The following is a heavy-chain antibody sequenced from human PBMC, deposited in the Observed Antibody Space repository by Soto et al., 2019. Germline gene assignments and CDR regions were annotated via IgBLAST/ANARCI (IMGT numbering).Heavy chain of an antibody. D-gene: IGHD4-17*01. V-gene: IGHV3-30-3*01. CDR3: ARARMTTIDY. J-gene: IGHJ4*02. Sequence: GGSLRLSCAASGFTFSSYAMHWVRQAPGKGLEWVAVISYDGSNKYYADSVKGRFTISRDNSKNTLYLQMNSLRAEDTAVYYCARARMTTIDYWGQGTLVTVYS. CDR1: GFTFSSYA. CDR2: ISYDGSNK.